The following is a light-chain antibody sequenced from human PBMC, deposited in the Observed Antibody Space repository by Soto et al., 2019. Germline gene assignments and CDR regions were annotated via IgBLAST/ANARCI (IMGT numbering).Light chain of an antibody. J-gene: IGLJ1*01. CDR2: SSN. Sequence: QSVLTQPPSASGTPGQRVIISCSGSSSNIGSNHVYWYQQFPGTAPRLLIYSSNQRPSGVPDRFSGSKSGTSASLAISGLRSEDEADYYCAAWDDSLSGFYVFGTGNKLTVL. CDR1: SSNIGSNH. CDR3: AAWDDSLSGFYV. V-gene: IGLV1-47*02.